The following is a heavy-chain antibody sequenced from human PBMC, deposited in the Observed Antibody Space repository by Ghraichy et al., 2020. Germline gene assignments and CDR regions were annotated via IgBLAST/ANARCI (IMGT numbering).Heavy chain of an antibody. V-gene: IGHV4-59*01. CDR2: IYYSGST. Sequence: SETLSLTCTVSGGSISSYYWSWIRQPPGKGLEWIGYIYYSGSTNYNPSLKSRVTISVDTSKNQFSLKLSPVTAADTVVYYCARAHYGGNGYDYWGQGTLVTVSS. J-gene: IGHJ4*02. CDR3: ARAHYGGNGYDY. D-gene: IGHD4-23*01. CDR1: GGSISSYY.